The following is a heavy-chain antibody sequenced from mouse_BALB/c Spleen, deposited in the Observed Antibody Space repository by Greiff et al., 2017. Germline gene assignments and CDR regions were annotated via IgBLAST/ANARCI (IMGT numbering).Heavy chain of an antibody. CDR2: ISSGGSYT. D-gene: IGHD2-4*01. J-gene: IGHJ2*01. V-gene: IGHV5-9-4*01. Sequence: DVKLVESGGGLVKPGGSLKLSCAASGFTFSSYAMSWVRQSPEKRLEWVAEISSGGSYTYYPDTVTGRFTISRDNAKNTLYLEMSSLRSEDTAMYYCARAMITTRYFDYWGQGTTLTVSS. CDR3: ARAMITTRYFDY. CDR1: GFTFSSYA.